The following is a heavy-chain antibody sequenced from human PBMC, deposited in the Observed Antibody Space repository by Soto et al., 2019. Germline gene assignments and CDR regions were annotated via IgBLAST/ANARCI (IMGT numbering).Heavy chain of an antibody. D-gene: IGHD1-26*01. CDR1: GSSISPYY. CDR3: AREKDRILGGYAFGY. J-gene: IGHJ3*01. Sequence: QVQLQESGPRLVKPSETLSLTCSVSGSSISPYYWTWLRQAPGKGLELIGYLFYRGTATYNPALKSRVTISLDTSKKQVSLRLSSVTAADTAVYYCAREKDRILGGYAFGYWGPGTTVTVSS. CDR2: LFYRGTA. V-gene: IGHV4-59*01.